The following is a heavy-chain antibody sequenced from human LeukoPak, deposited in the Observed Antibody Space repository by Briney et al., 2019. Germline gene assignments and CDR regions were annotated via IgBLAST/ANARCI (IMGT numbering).Heavy chain of an antibody. V-gene: IGHV1-69*02. J-gene: IGHJ4*02. CDR2: IIPILGIA. D-gene: IGHD5-12*01. Sequence: SVKVSCKASGGTFSSYTNSWVRQAPGQGLEWMGRIIPILGIANYAQKFQGRVTITADKSTSTAYMELSSLRSEDTAVYYCARAFSGYDYDYWGQGTLVTVSS. CDR1: GGTFSSYT. CDR3: ARAFSGYDYDY.